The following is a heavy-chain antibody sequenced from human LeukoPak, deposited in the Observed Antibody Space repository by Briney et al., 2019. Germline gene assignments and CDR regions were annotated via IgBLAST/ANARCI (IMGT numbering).Heavy chain of an antibody. V-gene: IGHV1-69*04. J-gene: IGHJ3*02. Sequence: SVTVSFKASGGTFSSYAISWVRQAPGQGLEWVGRIIPILGIANYAQKFQGRVTITADKSTSTAYMELSSLRSEDTAVYYCARGYSYGYATDAFDIWGQGTMVTVSS. CDR3: ARGYSYGYATDAFDI. D-gene: IGHD5-18*01. CDR2: IIPILGIA. CDR1: GGTFSSYA.